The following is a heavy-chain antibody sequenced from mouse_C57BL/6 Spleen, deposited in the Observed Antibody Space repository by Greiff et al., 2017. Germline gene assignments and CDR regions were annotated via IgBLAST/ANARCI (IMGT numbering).Heavy chain of an antibody. CDR1: GYTFTEYT. CDR2: FYPGSGSI. CDR3: ARGGLYDGYFYYAMDY. Sequence: QVQLKESGAELVKPGASVKLSCKASGYTFTEYTIHWVKQRSGQGLEWIGWFYPGSGSIKYNEKFKDKATLTADKSSSTVYMELSRLTSEDSAVYFCARGGLYDGYFYYAMDYWGQGTSVTVSS. J-gene: IGHJ4*01. D-gene: IGHD2-3*01. V-gene: IGHV1-62-2*01.